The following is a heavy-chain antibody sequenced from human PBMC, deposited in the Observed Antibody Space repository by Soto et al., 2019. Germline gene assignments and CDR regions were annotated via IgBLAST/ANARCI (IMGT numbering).Heavy chain of an antibody. D-gene: IGHD1-26*01. CDR1: GYDFTTYL. J-gene: IGHJ5*02. V-gene: IGHV5-51*01. Sequence: GESLKISFKGSGYDFTTYLICWVRQMPVKGLELMGIIFPGDSDTRYSPSFRGQVSISADKSINTAYLQWSSLKASDTAMYYCARRTVGSYGWFDPWGQGTLLTVSS. CDR3: ARRTVGSYGWFDP. CDR2: IFPGDSDT.